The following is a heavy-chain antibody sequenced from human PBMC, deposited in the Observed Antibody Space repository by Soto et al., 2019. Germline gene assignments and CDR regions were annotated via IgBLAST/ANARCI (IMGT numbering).Heavy chain of an antibody. CDR2: IYPGDSDT. J-gene: IGHJ3*01. V-gene: IGHV5-51*01. CDR3: ARDLVNRGTSRASHV. D-gene: IGHD6-6*01. CDR1: GYSFSSYW. Sequence: GESLKVSCKGSGYSFSSYWIGWGRQMPGKGLEWMGIIYPGDSDTRYSPSFQGQVTISADKSISTAYLQWSSLKASDTAMYYCARDLVNRGTSRASHVWGQGTMVTVSS.